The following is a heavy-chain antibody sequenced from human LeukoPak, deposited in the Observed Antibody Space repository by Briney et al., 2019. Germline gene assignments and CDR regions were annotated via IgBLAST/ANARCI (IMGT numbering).Heavy chain of an antibody. Sequence: PSETLSLTCAVYGGSFSGYYWSWIRQPPGKGLEWIGEINHSGSTNYNPTLKSRVTISVDTSKNQFSLKLSSVTAADTAVYYCATGAVAVDFDYWGQGTLVTVSS. CDR3: ATGAVAVDFDY. D-gene: IGHD6-19*01. V-gene: IGHV4-34*01. J-gene: IGHJ4*02. CDR1: GGSFSGYY. CDR2: INHSGST.